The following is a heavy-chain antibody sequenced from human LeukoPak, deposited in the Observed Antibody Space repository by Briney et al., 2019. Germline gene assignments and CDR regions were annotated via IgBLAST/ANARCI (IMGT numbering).Heavy chain of an antibody. Sequence: SETLSLTCTVSGGFISSSSYYWGWIRQPPGKGLEWIGSIYYSGSTYYNPSLKSRVTISVDTSKNQFSLKLSSVTAADTAVYYCARRSSSWYSRFDPWGQGTLVTASS. CDR1: GGFISSSSYY. V-gene: IGHV4-39*01. CDR2: IYYSGST. CDR3: ARRSSSWYSRFDP. J-gene: IGHJ5*02. D-gene: IGHD6-13*01.